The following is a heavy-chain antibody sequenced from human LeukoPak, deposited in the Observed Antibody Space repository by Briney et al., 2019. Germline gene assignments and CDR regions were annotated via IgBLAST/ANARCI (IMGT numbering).Heavy chain of an antibody. CDR2: IYYSGST. CDR3: ARHESTVTTLDD. J-gene: IGHJ4*02. Sequence: SETLSLTCCVSCGSIGSSSYYCAWIRQPPGKGLEWIGSIYYSGSTYYNPSLKSRVTISVDTSQNQFSLKLSSVTAAGTAVYYFARHESTVTTLDDWGQGTLVTVSS. D-gene: IGHD4-17*01. V-gene: IGHV4-39*01. CDR1: CGSIGSSSYY.